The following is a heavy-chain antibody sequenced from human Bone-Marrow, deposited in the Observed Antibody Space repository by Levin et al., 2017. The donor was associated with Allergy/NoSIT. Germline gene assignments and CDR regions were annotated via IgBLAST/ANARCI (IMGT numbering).Heavy chain of an antibody. Sequence: LSLTCAASGFPFSSSAMSWVRQAPGKGLEWVSAISGSGGSTYYADSVKGRFTIPRDNSKNTLYLQMNSLRAEDTAVYYCAKDDLPYCGGDCSTPFDYWGQGTLVTVSS. V-gene: IGHV3-23*01. CDR2: ISGSGGST. J-gene: IGHJ4*02. CDR3: AKDDLPYCGGDCSTPFDY. CDR1: GFPFSSSA. D-gene: IGHD2-21*02.